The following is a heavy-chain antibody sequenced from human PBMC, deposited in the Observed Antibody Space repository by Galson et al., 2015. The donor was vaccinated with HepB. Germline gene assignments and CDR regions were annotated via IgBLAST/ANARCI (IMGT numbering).Heavy chain of an antibody. D-gene: IGHD2-15*01. CDR3: AGVVVAATGGMDV. V-gene: IGHV4-61*01. Sequence: SETLSLTCTVSGGSVSSGSYYWSWIRQPPGKGLEWTGYIYYSGSTNYNPSLKSRVTISVDTSKNQFSLKLSSVTAADTAVYYCAGVVVAATGGMDVWGQGTTVTVSS. CDR1: GGSVSSGSYY. CDR2: IYYSGST. J-gene: IGHJ6*02.